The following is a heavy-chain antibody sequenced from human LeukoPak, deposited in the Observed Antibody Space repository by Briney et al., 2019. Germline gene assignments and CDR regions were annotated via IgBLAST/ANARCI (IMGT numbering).Heavy chain of an antibody. Sequence: GGSLRLSCAASGFTFSSYSMNWVRQAPGKGLEWVSSISSSSSYIYYADSVKGRFTISRDNAKNSLYLQMNSLRAEDTAVYYCARAAWGDYPFDYWGQGTLVTVSS. V-gene: IGHV3-21*01. J-gene: IGHJ4*02. CDR3: ARAAWGDYPFDY. D-gene: IGHD4-17*01. CDR1: GFTFSSYS. CDR2: ISSSSSYI.